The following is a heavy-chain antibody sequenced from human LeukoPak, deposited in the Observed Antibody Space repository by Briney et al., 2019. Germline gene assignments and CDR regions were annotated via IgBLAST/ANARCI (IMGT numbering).Heavy chain of an antibody. CDR2: VNPNSANT. CDR1: GYTFPSYD. V-gene: IGHV1-8*01. CDR3: ARTTPNSAAYYYYGMDV. J-gene: IGHJ6*02. Sequence: ASVKVSCKASGYTFPSYDIHWVRQATGQGLEWMGWVNPNSANTAYAQKFQGRVTMTRNTSISTAYMELSSLRSEDTAVYYCARTTPNSAAYYYYGMDVWGQGTTVTVSS. D-gene: IGHD1-26*01.